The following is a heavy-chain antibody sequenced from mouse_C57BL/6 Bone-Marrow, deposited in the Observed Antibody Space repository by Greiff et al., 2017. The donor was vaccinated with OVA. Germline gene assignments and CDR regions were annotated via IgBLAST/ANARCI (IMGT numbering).Heavy chain of an antibody. CDR1: GYTFTDYE. V-gene: IGHV1-15*01. CDR2: IDPETGGT. Sequence: QVQLKQSGAELVRPGASVTLSCKASGYTFTDYEMHWVKQTPVHGLEWIGAIDPETGGTAYNQKFKGKAILTADKSSSTAYMELRSLTSEDSAVYYCTSRNYYGSEAMDYWGQGTSVTVSS. D-gene: IGHD1-1*01. J-gene: IGHJ4*01. CDR3: TSRNYYGSEAMDY.